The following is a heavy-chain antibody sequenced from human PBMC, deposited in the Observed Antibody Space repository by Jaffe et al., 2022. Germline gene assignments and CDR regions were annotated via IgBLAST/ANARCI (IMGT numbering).Heavy chain of an antibody. CDR2: ISTGNSDT. CDR1: EHSFTTYW. CDR3: VRYLMTTETSFALHL. J-gene: IGHJ3*01. Sequence: EVQLVQSGAEVKKPGESLKISCKVSEHSFTTYWIGWVRQMPGKGLEWMGFISTGNSDTRYSPSFQGHVTISADKSVNTAYLQWSSLQASDTAMYYCVRYLMTTETSFALHLWGQGTMVAVSS. D-gene: IGHD4-17*01. V-gene: IGHV5-51*03.